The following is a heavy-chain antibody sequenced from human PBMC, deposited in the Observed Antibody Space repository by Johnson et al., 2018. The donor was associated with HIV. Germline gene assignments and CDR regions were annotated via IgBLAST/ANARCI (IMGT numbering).Heavy chain of an antibody. J-gene: IGHJ3*01. D-gene: IGHD2-21*02. V-gene: IGHV3-30*02. CDR2: IRYDGSNE. Sequence: QVQLVESGGGLVQPGGSLRLSCAASGFTFSSYGMHWVRQAPGKGLEWVTFIRYDGSNEYYADSVKGRFTISRDNSKNTLYLQMNSLRAEDTAVYYCVRDQVVTATTDAFDVWGRGTMVTVSS. CDR1: GFTFSSYG. CDR3: VRDQVVTATTDAFDV.